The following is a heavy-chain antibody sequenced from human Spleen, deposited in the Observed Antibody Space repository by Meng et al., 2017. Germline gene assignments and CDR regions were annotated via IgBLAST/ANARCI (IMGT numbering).Heavy chain of an antibody. CDR2: IDYSGST. D-gene: IGHD3-10*01. J-gene: IGHJ3*02. Sequence: SETLSLTCTVSGGSISSYYWSWIRQPPGKGLEWIGDIDYSGSTNYNPSLKSRVTISVDTSKNQFSLKLSSVTAADTAVYYCARDAKVPRPLNPYASLEACDIWGQGTMVTVSS. V-gene: IGHV4-59*01. CDR3: ARDAKVPRPLNPYASLEACDI. CDR1: GGSISSYY.